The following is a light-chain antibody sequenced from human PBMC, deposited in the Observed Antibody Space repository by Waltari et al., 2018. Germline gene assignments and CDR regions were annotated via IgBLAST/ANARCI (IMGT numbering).Light chain of an antibody. V-gene: IGLV2-23*02. J-gene: IGLJ1*01. CDR2: EVN. CDR1: RADVGFYNL. Sequence: SALTQPASVSGSPGQSITIPCIGSRADVGFYNLVSWYQQHPGQAPKFLMFEVNKRPSGISDRFSGSKSGNTASLTISGLQAEDEADYYCCSYAGSATYVFGSGTRVTVL. CDR3: CSYAGSATYV.